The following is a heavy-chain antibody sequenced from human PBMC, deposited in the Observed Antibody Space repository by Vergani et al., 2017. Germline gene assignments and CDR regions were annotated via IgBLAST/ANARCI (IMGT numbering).Heavy chain of an antibody. CDR1: GGTFSSYA. Sequence: QVQLVQSGAEVKKPGSSVKVSCKASGGTFSSYAISWVRQAPGQGLEWMGGIIPIFGTANYAQKFQGRVTITADESTSTAYMKLSSLRSEDTAVYYCATTTYYYDSSGYYLDYWGQGTLVTVSS. CDR2: IIPIFGTA. CDR3: ATTTYYYDSSGYYLDY. D-gene: IGHD3-22*01. J-gene: IGHJ4*02. V-gene: IGHV1-69*01.